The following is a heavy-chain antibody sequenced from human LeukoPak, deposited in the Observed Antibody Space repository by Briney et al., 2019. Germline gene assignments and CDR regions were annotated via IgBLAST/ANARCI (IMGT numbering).Heavy chain of an antibody. V-gene: IGHV4-34*01. CDR2: INHSGST. CDR3: ARGGRIAAGGPTLYHWFDP. CDR1: GGSFSGYY. D-gene: IGHD6-13*01. Sequence: SETLSLTCAVYGGSFSGYYWSWIRQPPGKGLEWIGEINHSGSTNYNPSLKSRVTISVDTSKNQFSLKLNYVTAADTAVYYCARGGRIAAGGPTLYHWFDPWGQGTLVTVSS. J-gene: IGHJ5*02.